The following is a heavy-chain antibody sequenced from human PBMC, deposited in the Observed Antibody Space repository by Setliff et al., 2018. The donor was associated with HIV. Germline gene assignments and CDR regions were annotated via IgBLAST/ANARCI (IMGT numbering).Heavy chain of an antibody. Sequence: GESLKISCAASGFTFSGAEIHWVRQASGKGLEWVSGIGRGGDTYYLGSVKGRFTISRDNAKNSMYLQMNSLRAEDTAVYYCARREYNYLPRAFDLWGQGTTVTVSS. CDR2: IGRGGDT. D-gene: IGHD1-1*01. J-gene: IGHJ3*01. CDR1: GFTFSGAE. CDR3: ARREYNYLPRAFDL. V-gene: IGHV3-13*01.